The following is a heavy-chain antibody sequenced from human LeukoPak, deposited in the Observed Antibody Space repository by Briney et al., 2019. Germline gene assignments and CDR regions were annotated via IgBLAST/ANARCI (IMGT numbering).Heavy chain of an antibody. J-gene: IGHJ4*02. Sequence: GGSLRLSCAASRFTFSEYGMHWVRQAPGKGLEWVALIWKDGSNKYYADSVKGRFTISRDNSQNTLFLQMNSLRTEDTAVYYCATPSGNYGMSYWGQGTLVTVSS. D-gene: IGHD3-16*01. CDR1: RFTFSEYG. CDR2: IWKDGSNK. CDR3: ATPSGNYGMSY. V-gene: IGHV3-30*02.